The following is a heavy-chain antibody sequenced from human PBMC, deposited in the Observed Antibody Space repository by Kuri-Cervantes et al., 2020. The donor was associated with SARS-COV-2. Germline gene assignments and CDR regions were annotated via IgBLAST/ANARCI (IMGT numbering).Heavy chain of an antibody. J-gene: IGHJ6*03. Sequence: SCKASGYTFTSYGISWVRQAPGQGLEWMGWISAYNGNTNYAQKLQGRVTMTADKSTSTAYMELSSLRSEDTAVYYCASMIGIGYYYYYMDVWGKGTTVTVSS. V-gene: IGHV1-18*01. CDR1: GYTFTSYG. CDR3: ASMIGIGYYYYYMDV. CDR2: ISAYNGNT. D-gene: IGHD3-22*01.